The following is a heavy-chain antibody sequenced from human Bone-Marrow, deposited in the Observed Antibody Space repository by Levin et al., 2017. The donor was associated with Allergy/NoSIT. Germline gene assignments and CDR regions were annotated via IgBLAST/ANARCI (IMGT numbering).Heavy chain of an antibody. Sequence: KTGGSLRLSCTASGFTFKNAWMNWVRQAPGKGLEWVGRIESKSDGGTTDYPAPVKGRFTISRDDSTNTLFLQMNSLKTEDTAVYYCTTDGDTIFGVAGFDYWGPGSLVTVSS. CDR3: TTDGDTIFGVAGFDY. D-gene: IGHD3-3*01. V-gene: IGHV3-15*04. J-gene: IGHJ4*02. CDR2: IESKSDGGTT. CDR1: GFTFKNAW.